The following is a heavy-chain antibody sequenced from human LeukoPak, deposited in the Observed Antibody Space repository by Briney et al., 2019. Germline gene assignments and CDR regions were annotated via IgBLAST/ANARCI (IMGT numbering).Heavy chain of an antibody. V-gene: IGHV1-69*13. Sequence: SVKVSFTTSGGTFSSYAISWVRQAPGQGLEWVGGIIPIFGTANYAQKFQGRVTITADESTSTAYMELSSLRSEDTAVYYCARDRALGDEYSSSSGYGMDVWGQGTTVTVSS. CDR1: GGTFSSYA. D-gene: IGHD6-6*01. CDR3: ARDRALGDEYSSSSGYGMDV. CDR2: IIPIFGTA. J-gene: IGHJ6*02.